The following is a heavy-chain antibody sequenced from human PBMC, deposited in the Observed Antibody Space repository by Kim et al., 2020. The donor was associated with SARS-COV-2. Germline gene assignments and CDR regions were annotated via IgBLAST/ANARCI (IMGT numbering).Heavy chain of an antibody. Sequence: NSHPSPKGRVTMSVDTSNNQFSLKLSSVTAADTAVYYCARDGVGSSDSPIWGQGTLVTVSS. J-gene: IGHJ4*02. CDR3: ARDGVGSSDSPI. D-gene: IGHD6-6*01. V-gene: IGHV4-4*07.